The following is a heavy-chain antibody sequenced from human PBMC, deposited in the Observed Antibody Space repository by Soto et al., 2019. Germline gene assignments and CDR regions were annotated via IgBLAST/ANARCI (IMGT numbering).Heavy chain of an antibody. CDR2: IYYSGST. CDR3: ARLPTTVTSAFDI. J-gene: IGHJ3*02. Sequence: PSETLSLTCTVSGGSISSGDYYWSWIRQPPGKGLEWIGYIYYSGSTYYNPSLKSRVTISVDTSKNQFSLKLSSVTAADTAVYYWARLPTTVTSAFDIWGQGTMVTVS. D-gene: IGHD4-17*01. V-gene: IGHV4-30-4*01. CDR1: GGSISSGDYY.